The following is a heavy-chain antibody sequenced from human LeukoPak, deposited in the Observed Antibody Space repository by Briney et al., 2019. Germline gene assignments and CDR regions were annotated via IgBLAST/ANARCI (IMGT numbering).Heavy chain of an antibody. V-gene: IGHV1-18*01. CDR2: ISAYNGNT. J-gene: IGHJ5*02. CDR3: ARGELSQFWFDP. Sequence: ASVKVSCKASGYTFTSYGTSWVRQAPGQGLEWMGWISAYNGNTNYAQKLLGRVTMTTDTSTSTAYMELRSLRSDDTAVYYCARGELSQFWFDPWGQGTLVTVSS. D-gene: IGHD3-16*01. CDR1: GYTFTSYG.